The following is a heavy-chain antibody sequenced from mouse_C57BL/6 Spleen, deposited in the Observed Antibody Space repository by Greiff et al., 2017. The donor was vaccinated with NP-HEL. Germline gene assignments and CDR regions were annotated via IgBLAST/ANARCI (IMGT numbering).Heavy chain of an antibody. J-gene: IGHJ1*03. CDR2: IDPSDSYT. D-gene: IGHD1-1*01. CDR1: GYTFTSYW. CDR3: ARGDYYGSSSYWYFDV. V-gene: IGHV1-59*01. Sequence: QVQLQQPGAELVRPGTSVKLSCKASGYTFTSYWMHWVKQRPGQGLEWIGVIDPSDSYTNYNQKFKGKATLTVDTSSSTAYMQLSSLTSEDSAVYYCARGDYYGSSSYWYFDVWGTGTTVTVSS.